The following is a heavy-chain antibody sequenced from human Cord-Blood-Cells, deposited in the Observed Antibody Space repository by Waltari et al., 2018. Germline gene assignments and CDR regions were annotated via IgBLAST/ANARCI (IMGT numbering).Heavy chain of an antibody. D-gene: IGHD2-21*02. CDR3: ARPLVYCGGDCYSDY. V-gene: IGHV4-39*01. CDR2: IYYSGST. CDR1: GGSISSSSYY. J-gene: IGHJ4*02. Sequence: QLQLQESGPGLVKPSETLSLTCTVSGGSISSSSYYWGWIRQPPGKGLEWIGSIYYSGSTYYNPYLKSRVTISVDTSKNQFSLKLSSVTAADTAVYYCARPLVYCGGDCYSDYWGQGTLVTVSS.